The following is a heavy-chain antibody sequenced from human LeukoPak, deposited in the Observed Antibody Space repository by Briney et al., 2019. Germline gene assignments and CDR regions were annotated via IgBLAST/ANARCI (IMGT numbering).Heavy chain of an antibody. CDR1: GFTFSSYA. V-gene: IGHV3-30*04. J-gene: IGHJ4*02. D-gene: IGHD2-21*02. Sequence: GGSLRLSCAASGFTFSSYAMHWVRQAPGKGLEWVAVISYDGSNKYYADSVKGRFTISRDNSKNTLYLQMNSLRAEDTAVYYCAKDQVVVATAIPTSIDYWGQGTLVTVSS. CDR2: ISYDGSNK. CDR3: AKDQVVVATAIPTSIDY.